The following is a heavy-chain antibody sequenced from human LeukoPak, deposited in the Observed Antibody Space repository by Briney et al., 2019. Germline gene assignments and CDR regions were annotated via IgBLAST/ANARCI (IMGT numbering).Heavy chain of an antibody. V-gene: IGHV4-59*08. CDR2: SYYSGST. D-gene: IGHD2-8*02. CDR1: GGSINSFY. Sequence: PSETLSLLFSVSGGSINSFYWSWVRQPPGEGLEWIGYSYYSGSTNYNPSLKSRVTISLDTSKIQFSLKLNSVTAADTAVYYCARTLLGRLFDYWGQGTLVTVSS. CDR3: ARTLLGRLFDY. J-gene: IGHJ4*02.